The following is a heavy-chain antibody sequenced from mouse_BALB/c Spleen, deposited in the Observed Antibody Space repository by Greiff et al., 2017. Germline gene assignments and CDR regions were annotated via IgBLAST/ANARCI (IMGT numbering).Heavy chain of an antibody. CDR3: TRSALAHYYAMDY. V-gene: IGHV1-5*01. CDR1: GYTFTSYW. J-gene: IGHJ4*01. CDR2: IYPGNNDT. Sequence: EVQLQQSGTVLARPGASVKMSCKASGYTFTSYWMHWVKQRPGQGLEWIGAIYPGNNDTSYNQKFKGKAKLTAVTSTSTAYMELSSLTNEDSAVYYCTRSALAHYYAMDYWGQGTSVTVSS. D-gene: IGHD3-1*01.